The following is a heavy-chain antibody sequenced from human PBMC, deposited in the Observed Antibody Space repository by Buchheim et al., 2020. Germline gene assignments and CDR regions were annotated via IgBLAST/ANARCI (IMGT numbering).Heavy chain of an antibody. Sequence: EVQLVESGGGLVQPGGSLSLSCAASAFTFSNYAMSWVRQAPGKGLEWVSLITTSGDNTYYADSVKGRFTIPRDNSKNTLFIRMNNLKAEDTAVYYCAKPVAATRYYFDYWGRGTL. CDR2: ITTSGDNT. J-gene: IGHJ4*02. CDR1: AFTFSNYA. CDR3: AKPVAATRYYFDY. V-gene: IGHV3-23*04. D-gene: IGHD6-19*01.